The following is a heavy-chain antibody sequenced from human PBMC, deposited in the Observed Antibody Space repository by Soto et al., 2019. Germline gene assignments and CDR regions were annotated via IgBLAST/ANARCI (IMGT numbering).Heavy chain of an antibody. CDR3: ATSIYSTGWFIH. D-gene: IGHD6-19*01. J-gene: IGHJ4*02. CDR1: GYTFTDYY. Sequence: VQLVQSGAEVRKPGASVKISCKASGYTFTDYYFHWVRQAPGQGLEWMGIINPGGGATSYPQNFQDRVSMTRASSTSTVFMELSSLRSADTAGSFCATSIYSTGWFIHWGQGTLVTVSS. CDR2: INPGGGAT. V-gene: IGHV1-46*01.